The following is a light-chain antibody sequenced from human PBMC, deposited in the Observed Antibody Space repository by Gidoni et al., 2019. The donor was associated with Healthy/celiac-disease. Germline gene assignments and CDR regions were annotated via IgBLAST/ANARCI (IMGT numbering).Light chain of an antibody. V-gene: IGKV3-20*01. CDR2: GAS. J-gene: IGKJ2*01. CDR1: QSVISSY. CDR3: QQYGSSQYT. Sequence: EIVLTQSPGTLSLSPWERATLSCRASQSVISSYLAWYQQKPGQAHRLLIYGASSRATGIPDRFSGSGSGTDFTLTISRLEPEDFAVYYCQQYGSSQYTFGQGTKLEIK.